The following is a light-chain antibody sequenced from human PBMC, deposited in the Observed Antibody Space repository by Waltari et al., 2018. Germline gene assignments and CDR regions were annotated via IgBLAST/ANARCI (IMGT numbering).Light chain of an antibody. J-gene: IGKJ1*01. CDR2: GAS. CDR1: QSVSSNY. V-gene: IGKV3-20*01. CDR3: QQYGTSRT. Sequence: EIVLTQSPDTLSLSPGERATLSCRASQSVSSNYFAWYQQKPGQAPRLLIYGASNRATGIPERFSGRGSGTDFTLTISRLEPEDSAVYYCQQYGTSRTFGRGTKVEIK.